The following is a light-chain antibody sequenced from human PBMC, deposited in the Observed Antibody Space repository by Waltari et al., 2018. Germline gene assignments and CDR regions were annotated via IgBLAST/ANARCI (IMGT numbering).Light chain of an antibody. Sequence: EIVLTQSPATLSLSPGERATLSCRASQSVSSYLAWYQQKPGQAPRRLIDDASNRATGIPARFSGSGSGTDFTLTISSLEPEDFAVYYCQQRSNWLTFGGGTKVEIK. CDR1: QSVSSY. CDR3: QQRSNWLT. V-gene: IGKV3-11*01. CDR2: DAS. J-gene: IGKJ4*01.